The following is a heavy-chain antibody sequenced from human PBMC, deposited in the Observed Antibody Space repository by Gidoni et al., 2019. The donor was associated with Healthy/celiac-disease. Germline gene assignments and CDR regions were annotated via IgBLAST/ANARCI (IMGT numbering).Heavy chain of an antibody. CDR3: TTEYLPRSDYYGMDV. CDR1: GFTFSNAW. D-gene: IGHD2-2*01. Sequence: EVQLVESGGGLVKPGGSLRLSCAASGFTFSNAWMSWVRQAPGKGLEWVGRIKSKTDGGTTDYAAPVKGRFTISRDDSKNTLYLQMNSLKTEDTAVYYCTTEYLPRSDYYGMDVWGQGTTVTVSS. V-gene: IGHV3-15*01. CDR2: IKSKTDGGTT. J-gene: IGHJ6*02.